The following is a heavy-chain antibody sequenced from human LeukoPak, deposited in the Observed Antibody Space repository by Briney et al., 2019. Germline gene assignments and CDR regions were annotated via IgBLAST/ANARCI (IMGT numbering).Heavy chain of an antibody. CDR3: TTDQDYDGAFDI. CDR2: IKSKTDGGTT. V-gene: IGHV3-15*01. Sequence: PGGSLRLSCAASGFTFSNAWMSWVRQAPGKGLEWVGRIKSKTDGGTTDYAAPVKGRFTISRDDSKNTLYLQMNSLKTEDTAVYYCTTDQDYDGAFDIWGQGTMVTVSS. D-gene: IGHD3-22*01. CDR1: GFTFSNAW. J-gene: IGHJ3*02.